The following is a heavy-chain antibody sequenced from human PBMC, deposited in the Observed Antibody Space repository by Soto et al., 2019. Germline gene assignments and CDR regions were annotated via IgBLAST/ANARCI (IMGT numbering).Heavy chain of an antibody. CDR1: GGSISSGDYY. D-gene: IGHD6-6*01. CDR2: IYYSGST. J-gene: IGHJ3*02. CDR3: ARAGIAALPRALRDAFDI. Sequence: SETLSLTCTVSGGSISSGDYYWSWIRQPPGKGLEWIGYIYYSGSTYYNPSLKSRVTISVDTSKNQFSLKLSSVTAADTAVYYRARAGIAALPRALRDAFDIWGQGTMVTVSS. V-gene: IGHV4-30-4*01.